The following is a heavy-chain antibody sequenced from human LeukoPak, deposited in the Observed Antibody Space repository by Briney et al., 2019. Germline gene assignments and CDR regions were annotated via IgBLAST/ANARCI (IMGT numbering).Heavy chain of an antibody. Sequence: GGSLRLSCAASGFTFDDYTMHWVRQAPGKGLEWVSLISWDGGSTYYADSVKGRFTISRDNSKNSLYLQMNSLRTGDTALYYCAKGPHYYDSSDYYDYWGQGTLVTVSS. CDR1: GFTFDDYT. CDR2: ISWDGGST. J-gene: IGHJ4*02. V-gene: IGHV3-43*01. CDR3: AKGPHYYDSSDYYDY. D-gene: IGHD3-22*01.